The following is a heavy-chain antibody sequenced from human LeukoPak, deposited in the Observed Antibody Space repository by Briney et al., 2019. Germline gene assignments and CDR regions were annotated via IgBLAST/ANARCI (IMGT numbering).Heavy chain of an antibody. D-gene: IGHD3-10*01. CDR1: GYSISSGYY. CDR3: ARIGNYDSGSSIGMDV. CDR2: IYHSGST. Sequence: SETLSLTCTVSGYSISSGYYWGWIRPPPGKGLEWIGSIYHSGSTSCNPSLKSRVSISVDTSKDQFSLKLSSVTAADTAVYYCARIGNYDSGSSIGMDVWGQGTTVTVSS. J-gene: IGHJ6*02. V-gene: IGHV4-38-2*02.